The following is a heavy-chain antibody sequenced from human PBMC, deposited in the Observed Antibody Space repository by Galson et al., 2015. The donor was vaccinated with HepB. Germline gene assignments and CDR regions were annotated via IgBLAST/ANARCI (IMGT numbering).Heavy chain of an antibody. CDR3: VGSGYNFDY. V-gene: IGHV5-51*03. J-gene: IGHJ4*02. D-gene: IGHD3-22*01. CDR1: GYRFSIYW. Sequence: QSGAEVKKPGESLKISCKGSGYRFSIYWIAWVRQMPGKGLEWMGNIYPGDSDTRYSPSFRGQVTISADKSISTAYLQWSGLKASDTAMYYCVGSGYNFDYWGQGTLVTVSS. CDR2: IYPGDSDT.